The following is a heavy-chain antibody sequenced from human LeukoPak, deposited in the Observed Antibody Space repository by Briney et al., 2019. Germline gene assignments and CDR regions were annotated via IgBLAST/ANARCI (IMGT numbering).Heavy chain of an antibody. Sequence: GASVKVSCKASGYTFTGYYMHWVRQAPGQGLEWMGWINPNSGGTNYAQKFQGRVTMTRDTSISTAYMELSRLRSDDTAVYYCASPKPYNYYDSSGYYFSWGQGTLVTVSS. CDR1: GYTFTGYY. J-gene: IGHJ4*02. D-gene: IGHD3-22*01. V-gene: IGHV1-2*02. CDR3: ASPKPYNYYDSSGYYFS. CDR2: INPNSGGT.